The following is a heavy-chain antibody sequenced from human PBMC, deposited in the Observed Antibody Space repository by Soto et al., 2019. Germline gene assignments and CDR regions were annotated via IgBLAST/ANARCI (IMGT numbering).Heavy chain of an antibody. V-gene: IGHV3-48*02. CDR3: ARQDSSGYYNWFDL. CDR2: ISSSSSTI. CDR1: GFTFSSYS. D-gene: IGHD3-22*01. Sequence: GGSLRLSCAASGFTFSSYSMNWVRQAPGKGLEWVSYISSSSSTIYYADSVKGRFTISRDNAKNSLYLQMNSLRDEDTAVYYCARQDSSGYYNWFDLWGQGTLVTVSS. J-gene: IGHJ5*02.